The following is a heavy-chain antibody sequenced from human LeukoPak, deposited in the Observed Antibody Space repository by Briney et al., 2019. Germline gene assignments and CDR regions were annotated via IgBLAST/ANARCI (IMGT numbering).Heavy chain of an antibody. D-gene: IGHD5-18*01. V-gene: IGHV3-15*01. CDR2: IKSKTDGGTT. J-gene: IGHJ4*02. Sequence: GGSLRLSCAASGFTFSNAWMSWVRQAPGKGLEWVGRIKSKTDGGTTDYAAPVKGRFTISRDDSKNTLYLQMNSLKTEDTAVYYCTTGRYSYGYDYFDYWGQGTLVTVSS. CDR1: GFTFSNAW. CDR3: TTGRYSYGYDYFDY.